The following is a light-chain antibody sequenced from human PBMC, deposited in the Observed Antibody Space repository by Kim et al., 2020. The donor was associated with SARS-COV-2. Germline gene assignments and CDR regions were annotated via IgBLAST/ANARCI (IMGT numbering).Light chain of an antibody. Sequence: DIQMTQSPSTLSASVGDRVTITCRASQSISSWLAWYQQKPGKAPKLLIYDASSLESGVPSRFSGSGSGTEFTLTISSLQPDDFATYFCKQYKSHPYTFGQGTKLEI. CDR2: DAS. CDR3: KQYKSHPYT. V-gene: IGKV1-5*01. J-gene: IGKJ2*01. CDR1: QSISSW.